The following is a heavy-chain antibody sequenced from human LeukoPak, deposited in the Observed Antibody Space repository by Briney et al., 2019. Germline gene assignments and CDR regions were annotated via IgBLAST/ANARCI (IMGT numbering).Heavy chain of an antibody. CDR1: GFTFSSYG. J-gene: IGHJ4*02. CDR2: IRYDGSNK. Sequence: PGGSLRLSCAASGFTFSSYGMHWVRQAPGKGLEWVAFIRYDGSNKYYADSVKGRFTISRDNSKNTLYLQMNSLRAEDTAVYYCASLLWFGELLLDYWGQGTLVTVSS. CDR3: ASLLWFGELLLDY. V-gene: IGHV3-30*02. D-gene: IGHD3-10*01.